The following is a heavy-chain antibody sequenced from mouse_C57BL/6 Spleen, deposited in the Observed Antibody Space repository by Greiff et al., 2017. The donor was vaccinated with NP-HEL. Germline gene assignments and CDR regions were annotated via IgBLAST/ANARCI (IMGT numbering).Heavy chain of an antibody. J-gene: IGHJ3*01. Sequence: QVQLQQPGAELVKPGASVKLSCKASGYTFTSYWMQWVKQRPGQGLEWIGEIDPSDSYTNYNQKFKGKATLTVDTSSSTAYMQLSSLTSEDSAVYYCASEGWFAYWGQVTLVTVSA. CDR1: GYTFTSYW. CDR2: IDPSDSYT. V-gene: IGHV1-50*01. CDR3: ASEGWFAY.